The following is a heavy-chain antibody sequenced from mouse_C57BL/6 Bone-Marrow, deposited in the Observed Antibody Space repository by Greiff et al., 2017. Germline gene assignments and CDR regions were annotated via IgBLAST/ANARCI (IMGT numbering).Heavy chain of an antibody. CDR3: ARWGGNYYGSSRDY. V-gene: IGHV1-53*01. D-gene: IGHD1-1*01. CDR2: INPSNGGT. CDR1: GYTFTSYW. J-gene: IGHJ2*01. Sequence: QVHVKQSGTELVKPGASVKLSCKASGYTFTSYWMHWVKQRPGQGLEWIGNINPSNGGTNYNEKFQSKATLTVDKSSSTAYMQLSSLTSEDSAVYYCARWGGNYYGSSRDYWGQGTTLTVSS.